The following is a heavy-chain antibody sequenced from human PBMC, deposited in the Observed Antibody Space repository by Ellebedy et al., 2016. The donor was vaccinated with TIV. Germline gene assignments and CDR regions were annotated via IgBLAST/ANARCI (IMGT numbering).Heavy chain of an antibody. V-gene: IGHV6-1*01. CDR1: GDSVSSNSAA. J-gene: IGHJ4*02. D-gene: IGHD3-22*01. CDR3: AREEGAYYDTSGYYLPFDY. Sequence: SQTLSLTCAISGDSVSSNSAAWNWIRQSPPRGLEWLGRTYYRSKWYNDYAVSVKSRITINPDTSKNKFSLQLNSVTPEDTAVYYCAREEGAYYDTSGYYLPFDYWGQGTLVTVSS. CDR2: TYYRSKWYN.